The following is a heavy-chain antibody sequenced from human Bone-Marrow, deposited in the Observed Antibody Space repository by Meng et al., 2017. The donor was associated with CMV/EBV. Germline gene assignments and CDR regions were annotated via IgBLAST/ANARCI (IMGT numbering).Heavy chain of an antibody. Sequence: LSLTCAASGFTFSSYWMSWVRQAPGKGLEWVANIKQDGSEKYYVDSVKGRFTISRDNAKNSLYLQMNSLRAEDTAVYYCARGYINIVIWGQGTLVTVSS. V-gene: IGHV3-7*01. D-gene: IGHD3-3*02. CDR1: GFTFSSYW. J-gene: IGHJ4*02. CDR3: ARGYINIVI. CDR2: IKQDGSEK.